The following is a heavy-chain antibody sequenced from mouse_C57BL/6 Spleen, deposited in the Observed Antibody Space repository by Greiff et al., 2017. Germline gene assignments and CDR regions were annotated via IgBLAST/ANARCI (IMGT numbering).Heavy chain of an antibody. CDR2: IDPSDSET. CDR1: GYTFTSYW. Sequence: QVQLQQSGAELVRPGSSVTLSCKASGYTFTSYWMHWVKQRPIQGLEWIGNIDPSDSETHYNQKFKDKATLTVDKSSSTAYMQLSSLTSEDSAVYYCARDYGSSSFAYWGQGTLVTVSA. D-gene: IGHD1-1*01. CDR3: ARDYGSSSFAY. V-gene: IGHV1-52*01. J-gene: IGHJ3*01.